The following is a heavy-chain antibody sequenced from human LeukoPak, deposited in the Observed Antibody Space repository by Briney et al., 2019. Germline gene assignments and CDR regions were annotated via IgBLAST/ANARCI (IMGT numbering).Heavy chain of an antibody. D-gene: IGHD3-10*01. CDR1: GGSLRGFY. CDR2: INHSGST. Sequence: SETLSLTCAVHGGSLRGFYWTWIRQPPGKGLEWIGEINHSGSTNYNPSLKSRVTISVDTSKNQFSLKLSSVTAADTAVYYCARGEGLYYYGSGSYKSYFDYWGQGTLVTVSS. J-gene: IGHJ4*02. V-gene: IGHV4-34*01. CDR3: ARGEGLYYYGSGSYKSYFDY.